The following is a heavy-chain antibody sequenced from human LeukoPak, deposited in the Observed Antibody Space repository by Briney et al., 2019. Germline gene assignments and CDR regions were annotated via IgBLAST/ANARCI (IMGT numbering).Heavy chain of an antibody. Sequence: GESLKISCKGSGYSFTSYWIGWVRQMPGKGLEWMGIIYPGDSDTRYSPSFQGQVTISADKSISPAYLQWSSLKASDTAMYYCARPSGMATITTGFDYWGQGTLVTVSS. CDR3: ARPSGMATITTGFDY. V-gene: IGHV5-51*01. CDR2: IYPGDSDT. J-gene: IGHJ4*02. D-gene: IGHD5-24*01. CDR1: GYSFTSYW.